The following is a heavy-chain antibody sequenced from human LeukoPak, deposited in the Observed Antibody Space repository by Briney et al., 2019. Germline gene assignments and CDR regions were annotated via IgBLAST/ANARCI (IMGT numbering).Heavy chain of an antibody. V-gene: IGHV4-59*01. Sequence: PSETLSLTCTVSGGSISSYSWSWIRQPPGKGLEWIGYIYYTGSTNYNPSLKSRVTISVDTSKNQFSLKLNSVTAADTAVYYCARGRGGDYAFPDYWAREPWSPSPQ. D-gene: IGHD2-21*02. CDR1: GGSISSYS. J-gene: IGHJ4*02. CDR2: IYYTGST. CDR3: ARGRGGDYAFPDY.